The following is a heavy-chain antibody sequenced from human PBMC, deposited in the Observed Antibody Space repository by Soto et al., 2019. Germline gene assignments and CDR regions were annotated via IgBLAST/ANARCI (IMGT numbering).Heavy chain of an antibody. Sequence: QVQLVESGGGVVQPGRSLRLSCAASGFTFSNYVLHWVRQAPGKGLEWLAVISYDGNNKYYADSVKGRFTISSDNSKNTLYLQMNSLRAEDTAVYYCANSADNWNDGFFDFWGQGTLVTVSS. CDR2: ISYDGNNK. CDR1: GFTFSNYV. J-gene: IGHJ4*02. D-gene: IGHD1-1*01. CDR3: ANSADNWNDGFFDF. V-gene: IGHV3-30*18.